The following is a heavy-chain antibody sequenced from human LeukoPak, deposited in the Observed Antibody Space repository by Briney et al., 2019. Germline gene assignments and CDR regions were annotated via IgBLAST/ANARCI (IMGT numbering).Heavy chain of an antibody. V-gene: IGHV1-69*05. CDR1: GGTFSSYA. CDR2: IIPISGTA. J-gene: IGHJ5*02. Sequence: VASVKVSCKASGGTFSSYAISWVRQAPGQGLEWMGGIIPISGTANYAQKFQGRVTITTDESTSTAYMELSSLRSEDTAVYYCARSVVPAAINWFDPWGQGTLVTVSS. D-gene: IGHD2-2*01. CDR3: ARSVVPAAINWFDP.